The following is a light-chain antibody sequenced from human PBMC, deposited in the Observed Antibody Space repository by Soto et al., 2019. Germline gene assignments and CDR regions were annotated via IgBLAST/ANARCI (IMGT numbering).Light chain of an antibody. CDR2: DVS. CDR3: SSCTSSSTLV. J-gene: IGLJ2*01. V-gene: IGLV2-14*01. CDR1: SSDVGGYNY. Sequence: QSVLTQPASVSGSPGQSITISCTGTSSDVGGYNYVSWYQQHPGKAPKLMIYDVSNWPSGVSNRFSGSKSGNTASLTISGLQAEDEADYYCSSCTSSSTLVFGGGTKLTV.